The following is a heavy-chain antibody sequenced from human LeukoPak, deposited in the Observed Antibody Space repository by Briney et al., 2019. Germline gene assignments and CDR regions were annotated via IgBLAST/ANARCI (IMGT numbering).Heavy chain of an antibody. CDR2: ISSSGNTI. Sequence: GGSLRLSCVASGFTFSSYSMNWVRQAPGKGLEWVSYISSSGNTIYYADSVKGRFTISRDNSKNTLYLQMNSLRAEDTAVYYCARAIAAAADDYWGQGTLVTVSS. V-gene: IGHV3-48*01. CDR1: GFTFSSYS. D-gene: IGHD6-13*01. CDR3: ARAIAAAADDY. J-gene: IGHJ4*02.